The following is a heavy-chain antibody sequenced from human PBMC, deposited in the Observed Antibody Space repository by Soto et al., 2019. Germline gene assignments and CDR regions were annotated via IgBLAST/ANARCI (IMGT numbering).Heavy chain of an antibody. CDR3: ARVKDYYDSSGEQDY. V-gene: IGHV1-18*01. D-gene: IGHD3-22*01. CDR2: MSAYSGNT. Sequence: GASVKVSCKASGYTFTNSVINWVRQATGQGLEWMGWMSAYSGNTNYAQKLQGRVTMTTDTSTSTAYMELRSLRSDDTAVYYCARVKDYYDSSGEQDYWGQGTLVTVSS. J-gene: IGHJ4*02. CDR1: GYTFTNSV.